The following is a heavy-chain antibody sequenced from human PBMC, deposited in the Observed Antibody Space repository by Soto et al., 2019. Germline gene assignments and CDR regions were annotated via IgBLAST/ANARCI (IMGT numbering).Heavy chain of an antibody. D-gene: IGHD2-2*01. Sequence: ASVKVSCKTSGYTFTAYGLAWLRQAPGQRPEWMGWVSTNNADTNYAQKFQGRVTITADKSTSTAYMELSSLRSEDTAVYYCARSLTLGYCSSTSCQGANYYYGMDVWGQGTTVTVSS. V-gene: IGHV1-18*01. CDR1: GYTFTAYG. CDR3: ARSLTLGYCSSTSCQGANYYYGMDV. J-gene: IGHJ6*02. CDR2: VSTNNADT.